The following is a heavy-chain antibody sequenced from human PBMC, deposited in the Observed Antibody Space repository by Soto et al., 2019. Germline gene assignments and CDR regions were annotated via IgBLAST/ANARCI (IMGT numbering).Heavy chain of an antibody. CDR1: GGSISSAGHY. J-gene: IGHJ3*01. CDR2: IYYSGST. Sequence: QVQLQESGPGLVKPSQTLSLTCTVSGGSISSAGHYWTWIRQHPGKGLEWIEYIYYSGSTYYNPSLKSRVIISVLTSENQFSLKLSSVTAADTAVYYCARDVSQTTDNAFDVWGQGTMVTVS. CDR3: ARDVSQTTDNAFDV. V-gene: IGHV4-31*03. D-gene: IGHD4-17*01.